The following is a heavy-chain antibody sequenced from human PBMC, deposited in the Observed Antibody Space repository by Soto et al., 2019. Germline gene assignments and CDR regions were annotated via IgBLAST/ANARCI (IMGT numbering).Heavy chain of an antibody. D-gene: IGHD4-17*01. CDR3: ARSDYGEARGIT. Sequence: PSETLSLTCTVSGGSISSYYWSWIRQPPGKGLEWIGYIYYSGSTNYNPSLKSRVTISVDTSKNQFSLKLSSVTAADTAVYYCARSDYGEARGITWGQGTLVTVSS. J-gene: IGHJ5*02. CDR2: IYYSGST. CDR1: GGSISSYY. V-gene: IGHV4-59*08.